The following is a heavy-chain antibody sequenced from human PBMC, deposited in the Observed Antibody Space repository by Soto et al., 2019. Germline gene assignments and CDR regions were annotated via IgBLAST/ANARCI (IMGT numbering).Heavy chain of an antibody. CDR3: ARTASAAPCYLDY. CDR2: ICYDGGNK. D-gene: IGHD2-2*01. J-gene: IGHJ4*02. V-gene: IGHV3-33*01. CDR1: GFTFSSYG. Sequence: QVQLVESGGGVVQPGRSLRLSCAASGFTFSSYGMHWVRQAPGKGLEWVAVICYDGGNKYYADSVKGRFTISRDNSKNTVYRQMTSLRAEDTAVYYCARTASAAPCYLDYWGQGTLVTVSS.